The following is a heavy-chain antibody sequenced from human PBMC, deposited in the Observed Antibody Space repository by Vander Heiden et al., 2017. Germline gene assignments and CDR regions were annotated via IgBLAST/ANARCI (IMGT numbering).Heavy chain of an antibody. J-gene: IGHJ1*01. CDR3: TAYYYNTGFQH. CDR1: GFSFSNAW. V-gene: IGHV3-15*01. CDR2: IKSKTDGGTP. Sequence: EVQLVESGGGLVRPGGSLRLSCAASGFSFSNAWMSWVRQSPGKGLECVGRIKSKTDGGTPDYAAPVKGRFTISRDDSENTLYVQMNSLKTEDTAVYYCTAYYYNTGFQHWGQGTLVTVSS. D-gene: IGHD3-22*01.